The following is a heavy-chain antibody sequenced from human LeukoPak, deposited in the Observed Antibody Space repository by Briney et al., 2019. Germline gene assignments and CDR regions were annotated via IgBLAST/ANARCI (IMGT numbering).Heavy chain of an antibody. CDR3: ARTATEGIQPDY. D-gene: IGHD1-14*01. J-gene: IGHJ4*02. CDR1: GGSISSGGYS. Sequence: PSETLSLTYAVSGGSISSGGYSWSWIRQPPGKGLEWIGYIYHSGSTYYNPSLKSRVTISVDRSKNQFSLKLSSVTAADTAVYYCARTATEGIQPDYWGQGTLVTVSS. CDR2: IYHSGST. V-gene: IGHV4-30-2*01.